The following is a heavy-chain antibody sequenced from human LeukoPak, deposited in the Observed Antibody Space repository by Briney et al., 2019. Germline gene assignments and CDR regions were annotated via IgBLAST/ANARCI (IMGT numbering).Heavy chain of an antibody. CDR3: ARERAKIQSSLLDY. V-gene: IGHV4-39*01. CDR1: GGSISSTSYY. CDR2: IYYSGST. Sequence: PSETLSLTCTVSGGSISSTSYYWGWIRQPPGKGLEWIGSIYYSGSTYYNPSLKSRVTISVDTSKNQFSLKLSSVTAADTAVYYCARERAKIQSSLLDYWAKEPLATVPS. J-gene: IGHJ4*02.